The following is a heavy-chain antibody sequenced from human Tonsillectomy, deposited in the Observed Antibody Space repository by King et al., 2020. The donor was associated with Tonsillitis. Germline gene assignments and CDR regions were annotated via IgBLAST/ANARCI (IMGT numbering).Heavy chain of an antibody. CDR1: GDTFSSYA. CDR3: ARAEVYPYGDERDFYYYMDV. CDR2: IIPIFGTT. Sequence: QLVQSGAEMKKPGSSVKVSCKASGDTFSSYAISWVRQAPGQGLEWMGGIIPIFGTTNYARKFQGRVTFTAAESTSTAFMELSSLRSEDTAVYYCARAEVYPYGDERDFYYYMDVWGKGTTVTVSS. D-gene: IGHD4-17*01. V-gene: IGHV1-69*01. J-gene: IGHJ6*03.